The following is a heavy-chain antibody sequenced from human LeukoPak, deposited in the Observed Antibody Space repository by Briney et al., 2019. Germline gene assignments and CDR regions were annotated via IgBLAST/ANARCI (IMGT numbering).Heavy chain of an antibody. CDR2: ILSDGSIQ. CDR1: GFTFSSYA. J-gene: IGHJ4*02. CDR3: ARGAILGGYNLIDD. V-gene: IGHV3-30*03. Sequence: PGGSLRLSCAASGFTFSSYAMSWVRQAPGKGLEWVAVILSDGSIQNTADSVRGRFIISRDNSKNTLFLQMNRLRTEDTAVYYCARGAILGGYNLIDDWGQGTLVTVSS. D-gene: IGHD1-26*01.